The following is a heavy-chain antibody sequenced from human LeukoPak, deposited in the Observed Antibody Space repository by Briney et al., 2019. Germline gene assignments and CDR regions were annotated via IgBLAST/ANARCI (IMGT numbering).Heavy chain of an antibody. V-gene: IGHV3-21*04. Sequence: GGSLRLSCAASGFTLSSYSINWVRQAPGRGLQWVSSISSSSSYIYYADSVKGRFTISRDNAKNSLYLQMNSLRAEDTALYYCAKDIEFGLQQLTFDYWGQGTLVTVSS. CDR1: GFTLSSYS. D-gene: IGHD6-13*01. CDR2: ISSSSSYI. CDR3: AKDIEFGLQQLTFDY. J-gene: IGHJ4*02.